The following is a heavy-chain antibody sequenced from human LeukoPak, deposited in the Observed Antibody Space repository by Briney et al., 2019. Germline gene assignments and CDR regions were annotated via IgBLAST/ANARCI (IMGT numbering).Heavy chain of an antibody. Sequence: SETLSLTCTVSGGSVSSGNYYWSWIRQPPGKGLEWIGYIYYSGSTNYSPSLKSRVTTSVDTSKNQFSPKLSSVTAADTAVYYCARVGSSSWHAYYYGMDVWGQGTTVTVSS. J-gene: IGHJ6*02. CDR2: IYYSGST. CDR1: GGSVSSGNYY. CDR3: ARVGSSSWHAYYYGMDV. V-gene: IGHV4-61*01. D-gene: IGHD6-13*01.